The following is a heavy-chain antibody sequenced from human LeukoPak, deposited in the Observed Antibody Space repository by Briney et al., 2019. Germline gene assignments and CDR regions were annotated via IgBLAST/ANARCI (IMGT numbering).Heavy chain of an antibody. CDR1: GYTFTSYY. CDR2: INPSGGST. Sequence: ASVKVPCKASGYTFTSYYMHWVRQAPGQGLEWMGIINPSGGSTSYAQKFQGRVTMTRDTSTSTVYMELSSLRSEDTAVYYCARDEVDSSSSGNWFDPWGQGTLVTVSS. V-gene: IGHV1-46*01. CDR3: ARDEVDSSSSGNWFDP. J-gene: IGHJ5*02. D-gene: IGHD6-6*01.